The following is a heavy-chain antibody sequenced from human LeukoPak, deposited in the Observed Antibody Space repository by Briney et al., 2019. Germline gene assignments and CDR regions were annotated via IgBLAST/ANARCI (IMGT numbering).Heavy chain of an antibody. D-gene: IGHD3-22*01. J-gene: IGHJ4*02. V-gene: IGHV3-7*01. CDR3: ARSYYYDSSGYPNFDY. CDR1: GFSVSAYW. Sequence: GGSLRLSCAASGFSVSAYWMSWVRQAPGKGLEWVANINEAGSEKPYVDSVKGRFTISRDNAKNSLYLQMNSLRAEDTAVYYCARSYYYDSSGYPNFDYWGQGTLVTVSS. CDR2: INEAGSEK.